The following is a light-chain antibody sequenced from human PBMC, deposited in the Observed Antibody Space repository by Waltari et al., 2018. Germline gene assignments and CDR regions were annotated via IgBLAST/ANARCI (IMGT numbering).Light chain of an antibody. V-gene: IGLV3-10*01. Sequence: SYELTQTPSVSVSPGQTARIPCSGHELPSNYASWFQRKSGQAPRLVIYEDTKRPSGIPERFSGSSSGTVATLTITGAQVDDEADYYCYSSDSTGLRVFGGGTTVVVL. CDR3: YSSDSTGLRV. CDR2: EDT. J-gene: IGLJ1*01. CDR1: ELPSNY.